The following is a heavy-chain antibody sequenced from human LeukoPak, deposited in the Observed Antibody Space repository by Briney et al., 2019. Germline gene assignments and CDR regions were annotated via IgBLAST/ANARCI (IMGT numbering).Heavy chain of an antibody. D-gene: IGHD5-18*01. J-gene: IGHJ4*02. V-gene: IGHV3-21*04. CDR3: AKDGDTAMVTGAFFFDY. Sequence: GGSLRLSCAASGFTFSSYSMNWVRQAPGKGLEWGSSISSSSNYIYYADSVKGRFTISRDNSKNTLYLQMNSLRAEATAVYYCAKDGDTAMVTGAFFFDYWGQGTLVTVSS. CDR2: ISSSSNYI. CDR1: GFTFSSYS.